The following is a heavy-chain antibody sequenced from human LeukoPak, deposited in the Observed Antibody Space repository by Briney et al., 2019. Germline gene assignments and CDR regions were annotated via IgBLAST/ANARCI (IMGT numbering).Heavy chain of an antibody. CDR2: ISYDGSNK. Sequence: GGSLRLSCAASGFTFSSYAMHWVRQAPGKGLEWVAVISYDGSNKYYADSVKGRFTISRDNSKNTLYLQMNSLRAEDTAMYYCARGYSVGDYWGQGTLVTVSS. CDR3: ARGYSVGDY. J-gene: IGHJ4*02. V-gene: IGHV3-30-3*01. CDR1: GFTFSSYA. D-gene: IGHD2-21*01.